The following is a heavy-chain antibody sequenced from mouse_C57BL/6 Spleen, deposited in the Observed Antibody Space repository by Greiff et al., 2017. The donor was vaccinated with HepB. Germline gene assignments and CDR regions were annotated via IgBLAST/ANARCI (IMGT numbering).Heavy chain of an antibody. V-gene: IGHV5-17*01. CDR2: ISSGSSTI. CDR3: ARPLLLRDNWYFDV. J-gene: IGHJ1*03. Sequence: EVKLVESGGGLVKPGGSLKLSCAASGFTFSDYGMHWVRQAPEKGLEWVAYISSGSSTIYYADTVKGRFTISRDNAKNTLFLQMTSLRSEDTAMYYCARPLLLRDNWYFDVWGTGTTVTVSS. D-gene: IGHD1-1*01. CDR1: GFTFSDYG.